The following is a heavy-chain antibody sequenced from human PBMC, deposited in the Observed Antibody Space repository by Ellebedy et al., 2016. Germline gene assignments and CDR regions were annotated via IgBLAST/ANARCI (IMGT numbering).Heavy chain of an antibody. CDR3: ARLYGGVTVFDS. V-gene: IGHV3-7*03. J-gene: IGHJ4*02. D-gene: IGHD4-23*01. CDR1: GFTLSSYW. CDR2: IKEDGSDK. Sequence: GGSLRLSXAASGFTLSSYWMSWVRQAPGKGLEWVASIKEDGSDKKFVDSAKGRFAISRDNDENSLYLQMNSLRAEDTAVYYCARLYGGVTVFDSWGRGTLVTVSS.